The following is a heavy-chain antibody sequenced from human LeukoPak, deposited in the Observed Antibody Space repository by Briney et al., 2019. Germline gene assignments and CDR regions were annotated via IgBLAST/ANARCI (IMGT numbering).Heavy chain of an antibody. CDR2: INSKTDGGTT. CDR1: GFTFSNAW. J-gene: IGHJ4*02. V-gene: IGHV3-15*01. Sequence: KSGGSLRLSCAASGFTFSNAWMSWVRQAPGKGLEWVGRINSKTDGGTTDYAAPVKGRFTISRDDSKNTLYLQMNSLKTEDTAVYYCTTRIMITFGGVIVIPSDYWGQGTLVTVSS. CDR3: TTRIMITFGGVIVIPSDY. D-gene: IGHD3-16*02.